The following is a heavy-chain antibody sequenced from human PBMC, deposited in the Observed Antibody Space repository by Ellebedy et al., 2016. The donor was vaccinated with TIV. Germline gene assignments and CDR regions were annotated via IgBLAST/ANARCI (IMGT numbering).Heavy chain of an antibody. CDR3: ARDRIVGATTYGY. J-gene: IGHJ4*02. D-gene: IGHD1-26*01. CDR2: IKQDGSEK. V-gene: IGHV3-7*01. CDR1: GFSSSIYW. Sequence: GESLKISCAASGFSSSIYWMSWVRQAPGKGLECVANIKQDGSEKSYVDSVKGRFTISRDNAKNSLYLQMNSLRAEDTAVYYCARDRIVGATTYGYWGQGALVTVSS.